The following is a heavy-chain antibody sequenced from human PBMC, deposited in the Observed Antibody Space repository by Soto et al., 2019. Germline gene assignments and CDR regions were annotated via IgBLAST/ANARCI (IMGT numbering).Heavy chain of an antibody. CDR1: GFTFSSYG. CDR3: AKDGTHCSGGSCYGMDV. D-gene: IGHD2-15*01. Sequence: VGSLRLSCAASGFTFSSYGMHWVRQAPGKGLEWVAVISYDGSNKYYADSVKGRFTISRDNSKNTLYLQMNSLRAEDTAVYYCAKDGTHCSGGSCYGMDVWGQGTTVTVSS. J-gene: IGHJ6*02. V-gene: IGHV3-30*18. CDR2: ISYDGSNK.